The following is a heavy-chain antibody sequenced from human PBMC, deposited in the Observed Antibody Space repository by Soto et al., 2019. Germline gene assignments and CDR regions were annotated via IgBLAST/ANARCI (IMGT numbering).Heavy chain of an antibody. D-gene: IGHD3-22*01. Sequence: PGGSLRLSCAASGFTFSSYAMSWVRQAPGKGLEWVSAISGSGVSTYYADSVKGRFTISRDNSKNTLYLQMNSLRAEDTAVYYCAKSPGMHYYDSSGYYHYDYWGQGTLVTVSS. J-gene: IGHJ4*02. CDR1: GFTFSSYA. V-gene: IGHV3-23*01. CDR2: ISGSGVST. CDR3: AKSPGMHYYDSSGYYHYDY.